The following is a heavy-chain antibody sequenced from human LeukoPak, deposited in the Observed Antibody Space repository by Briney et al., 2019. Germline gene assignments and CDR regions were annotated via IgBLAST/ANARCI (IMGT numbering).Heavy chain of an antibody. J-gene: IGHJ5*02. CDR1: GFTFSSYA. Sequence: GGSLRLSCAASGFTFSSYAMSWVRQAPGKGLEWVSVMSFSGGSTDYADSVKGRFTISRDNSKNTLYLQMNSLRPDDTAVYYCAKDRAGGSVWYAFDPWGQGTLVTVSS. CDR2: MSFSGGST. D-gene: IGHD6-13*01. CDR3: AKDRAGGSVWYAFDP. V-gene: IGHV3-23*01.